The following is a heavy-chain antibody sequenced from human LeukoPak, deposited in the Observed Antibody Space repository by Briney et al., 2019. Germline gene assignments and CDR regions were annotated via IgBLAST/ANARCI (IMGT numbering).Heavy chain of an antibody. V-gene: IGHV3-23*01. J-gene: IGHJ4*02. CDR2: ISGSGGST. Sequence: GGSLRLSCAAYGFTFSSYGMSWVRQAPGEGLEWDLDISGSGGSTYYADCVKGRFTIARDNTKNTLYLQMNSLRTEDTAVYYCAKDRYGSASFGGIFDYWGQGTLVTVSS. D-gene: IGHD3-16*01. CDR1: GFTFSSYG. CDR3: AKDRYGSASFGGIFDY.